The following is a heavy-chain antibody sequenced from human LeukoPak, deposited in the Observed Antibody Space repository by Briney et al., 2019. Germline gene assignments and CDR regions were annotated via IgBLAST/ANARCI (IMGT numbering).Heavy chain of an antibody. V-gene: IGHV4-4*07. D-gene: IGHD3-10*01. J-gene: IGHJ6*02. CDR1: GGSISTYY. Sequence: SETLSLSCSVSGGSISTYYWSWIRQPAGKGLEWIGRIYTTGSTNYNPSLKSRVTISVDTSKNQFSLKLSSVTAADTAVYYCARRALLWFGEQVPSYYYYGMDVWGQGTTVTVSS. CDR2: IYTTGST. CDR3: ARRALLWFGEQVPSYYYYGMDV.